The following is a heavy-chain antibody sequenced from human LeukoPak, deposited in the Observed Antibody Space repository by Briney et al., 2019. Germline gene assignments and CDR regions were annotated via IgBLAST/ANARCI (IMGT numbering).Heavy chain of an antibody. D-gene: IGHD5-12*01. CDR2: VYSGGST. CDR1: GFTVSSNY. Sequence: GGSLRLSCAASGFTVSSNYMNWVRQAPGKGLEWVSVVYSGGSTYYADSVKGRFTISRDNSKNTLYLQMNSLRPEDTAVYYCARDRGSYAWDYWGQGTLVTVSS. V-gene: IGHV3-66*02. J-gene: IGHJ4*02. CDR3: ARDRGSYAWDY.